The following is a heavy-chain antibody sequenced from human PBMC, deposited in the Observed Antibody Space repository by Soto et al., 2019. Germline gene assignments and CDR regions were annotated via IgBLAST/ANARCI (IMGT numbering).Heavy chain of an antibody. CDR2: ISYDGSNK. V-gene: IGHV3-30*03. Sequence: GGSLRLSCAASGFTFSSYGMHWVRQAPGKGLEWVAVISYDGSNKYYADSVKGRFTISRDNSKNKLYLQMNSLRAEDTAVYYCARNNYYDSSGYYYFDYWGQGTLVTVSS. CDR1: GFTFSSYG. J-gene: IGHJ4*02. D-gene: IGHD3-22*01. CDR3: ARNNYYDSSGYYYFDY.